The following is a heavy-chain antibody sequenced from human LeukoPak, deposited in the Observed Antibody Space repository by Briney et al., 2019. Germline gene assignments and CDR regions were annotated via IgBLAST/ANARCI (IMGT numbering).Heavy chain of an antibody. CDR1: GYTFTSYD. J-gene: IGHJ4*02. CDR3: ARGYDFWSGYSPPDF. V-gene: IGHV1-8*03. Sequence: GASVKVSCKASGYTFTSYDINWVRQATGQGLEWMGWMNPNSGNTGYAQKFQGRVTITRNTSISTAYMELSSLRSEDTAVYYCARGYDFWSGYSPPDFWGQGTLVTVSS. CDR2: MNPNSGNT. D-gene: IGHD3-3*01.